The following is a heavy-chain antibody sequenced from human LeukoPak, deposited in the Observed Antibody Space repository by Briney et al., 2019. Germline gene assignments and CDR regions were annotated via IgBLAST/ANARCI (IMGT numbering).Heavy chain of an antibody. J-gene: IGHJ4*02. D-gene: IGHD6-13*01. CDR3: ARRFAAAGTFDY. Sequence: SETLSLTCTVSGGSISSSSYYWGWIRQPPGKGLEWIGSIYYSGSTYYNPSLKSRVTISVDTSKNQFSLKLSSVTAADTAVYYCARRFAAAGTFDYWGQGTLATVSS. V-gene: IGHV4-39*01. CDR1: GGSISSSSYY. CDR2: IYYSGST.